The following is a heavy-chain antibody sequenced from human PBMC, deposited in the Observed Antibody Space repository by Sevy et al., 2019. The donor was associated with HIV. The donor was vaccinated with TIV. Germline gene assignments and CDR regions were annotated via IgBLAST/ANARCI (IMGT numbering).Heavy chain of an antibody. CDR3: AFGGFPYYYDSSGYYEFDY. Sequence: GGSLRLSCAASGFTFSSYAMSWVRQAPEKGLEWVSVISGSGGSTYYADSVKGRFTISRDNSKNTLYLQMNSLRAEDTAVYYCAFGGFPYYYDSSGYYEFDYWGQGTLVTVSS. CDR2: ISGSGGST. CDR1: GFTFSSYA. D-gene: IGHD3-22*01. V-gene: IGHV3-23*01. J-gene: IGHJ4*02.